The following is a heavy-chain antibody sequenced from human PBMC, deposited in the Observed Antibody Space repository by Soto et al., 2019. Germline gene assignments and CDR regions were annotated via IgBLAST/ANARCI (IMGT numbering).Heavy chain of an antibody. D-gene: IGHD1-26*01. V-gene: IGHV4-59*01. CDR3: ARDSSDWFDP. Sequence: SETLSLTCTVSGGSISSYYLSWIRQPPGKGLEWIGYIYYSGSTNYNPSLKSRVTISVDTSKNQFSLKLSSVTAADTAVYYCARDSSDWFDPWGQGTLVTVSS. CDR1: GGSISSYY. J-gene: IGHJ5*02. CDR2: IYYSGST.